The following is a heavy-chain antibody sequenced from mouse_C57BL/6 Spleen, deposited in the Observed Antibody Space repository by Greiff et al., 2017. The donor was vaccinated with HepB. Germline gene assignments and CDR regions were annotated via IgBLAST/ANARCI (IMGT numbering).Heavy chain of an antibody. CDR3: ARWDYYGSSAMDY. V-gene: IGHV7-1*01. CDR2: SRNKANDYTT. Sequence: EVKLVESGGGLVQPGRSLRLSCATSGFTFSDFYMEWVRQAPGKGLEWIAASRNKANDYTTEYIVSVKGRFIVSRDTSQSILYLQMNALRAEDTAIYYCARWDYYGSSAMDYWGQGTSVTVSS. D-gene: IGHD1-1*01. J-gene: IGHJ4*01. CDR1: GFTFSDFY.